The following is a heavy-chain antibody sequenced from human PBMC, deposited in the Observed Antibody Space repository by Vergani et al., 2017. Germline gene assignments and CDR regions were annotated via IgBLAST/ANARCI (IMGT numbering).Heavy chain of an antibody. J-gene: IGHJ4*02. Sequence: EVQLVESGGGLVQPGRSLRLSCAASGFTFDDYAMHWVRQAPGKGLEWVSGISWNSGSIGYADSVKGRFTISRDNAKNSLYLQMNSLRAEDTAVYYCARGHWDGSFDYWGQGTLVTVSS. CDR3: ARGHWDGSFDY. CDR2: ISWNSGSI. CDR1: GFTFDDYA. V-gene: IGHV3-9*01. D-gene: IGHD1-26*01.